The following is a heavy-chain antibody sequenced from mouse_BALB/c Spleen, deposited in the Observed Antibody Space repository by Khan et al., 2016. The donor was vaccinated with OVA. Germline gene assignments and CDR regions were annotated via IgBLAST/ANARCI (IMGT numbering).Heavy chain of an antibody. Sequence: QVQLQQSGPGLVAPSQSLSITCTVSGFSLTTYGVNWVRQPPGKGLEWLGVIWAGGSTNYNSALMSRLSISKEKSKSQVFLRMNSLQTDDTAVDYCATSFYGKRYYAMDYWGQGTSVTVSS. V-gene: IGHV2-9*02. CDR3: ATSFYGKRYYAMDY. J-gene: IGHJ4*01. CDR2: IWAGGST. D-gene: IGHD2-1*01. CDR1: GFSLTTYG.